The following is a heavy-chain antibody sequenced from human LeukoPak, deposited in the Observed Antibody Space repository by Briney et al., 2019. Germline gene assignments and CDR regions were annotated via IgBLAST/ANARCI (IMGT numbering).Heavy chain of an antibody. V-gene: IGHV3-30-3*01. CDR3: ARDNTVTTGYGMDV. CDR2: ISYDGSNK. Sequence: GGSLRLSCAASGFTFSSYAMHWVRQAPGKGLEWVAVISYDGSNKYYADSVEGRFTISRDNSKNTLYLQMNSLRAEDTAVYYCARDNTVTTGYGMDVWGQGTTVTVSS. J-gene: IGHJ6*02. CDR1: GFTFSSYA. D-gene: IGHD4-17*01.